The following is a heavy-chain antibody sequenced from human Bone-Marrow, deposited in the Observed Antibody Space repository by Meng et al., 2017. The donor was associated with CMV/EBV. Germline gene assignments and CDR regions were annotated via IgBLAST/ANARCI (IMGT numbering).Heavy chain of an antibody. D-gene: IGHD3-3*01. CDR3: ARVRGFWSGYNLDY. CDR1: GGSFSGYY. V-gene: IGHV4-34*01. CDR2: INHSGST. Sequence: SETLSLTCAVYGGSFSGYYWSWIRQPPGKGLEWIGEINHSGSTNYNPSLKSRVTISVDTSKNQFSLKLSSVTAADTAVYYCARVRGFWSGYNLDYWGQGTLVTFPS. J-gene: IGHJ4*02.